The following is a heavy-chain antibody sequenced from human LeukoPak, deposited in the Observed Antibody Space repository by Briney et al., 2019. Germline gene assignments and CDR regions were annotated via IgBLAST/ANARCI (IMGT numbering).Heavy chain of an antibody. CDR1: GGSISSTSYY. V-gene: IGHV4-39*01. J-gene: IGHJ4*02. D-gene: IGHD6-13*01. CDR2: IYYSGST. CDR3: ARGRVAAAGKAPTFDY. Sequence: SETLSLTCSVSGGSISSTSYYWGWIRQPPGKGLEWIGSIYYSGSTYYSPSLKSRVTISVDTSKNQFSLKLSSVTAADTAVYYCARGRVAAAGKAPTFDYWGQGTLVTVSS.